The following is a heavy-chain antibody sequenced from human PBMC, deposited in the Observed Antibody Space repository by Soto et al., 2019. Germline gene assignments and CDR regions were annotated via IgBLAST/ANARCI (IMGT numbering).Heavy chain of an antibody. CDR1: GFTFSSYG. J-gene: IGHJ6*02. CDR2: IWYDGSNK. CDR3: AREDGNYYYDSSGYYYYYGMDV. Sequence: QVQLVESGGGVVQPGRSLRLSCAASGFTFSSYGMHWVRQAPGKGLEWVAVIWYDGSNKYYADSVKGRFTISRDNSKNTLYLQMNSLRAEDTAVYYCAREDGNYYYDSSGYYYYYGMDVWGQGTTVTVSS. V-gene: IGHV3-33*01. D-gene: IGHD3-22*01.